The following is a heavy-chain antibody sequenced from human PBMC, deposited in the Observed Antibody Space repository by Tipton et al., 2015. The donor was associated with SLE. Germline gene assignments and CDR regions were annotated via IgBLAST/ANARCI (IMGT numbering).Heavy chain of an antibody. Sequence: TLSLTCTVPGGSISSDDYYWTWIRQHPGKGLEWIGYTSKSGSTYYTPSLKSRVTISVDTSKNQFSLKLTSVTAADTAVYYCARGGVGGYDYFDFWGQGTLVTVSS. CDR2: TSKSGST. CDR3: ARGGVGGYDYFDF. D-gene: IGHD5-12*01. J-gene: IGHJ4*02. V-gene: IGHV4-31*03. CDR1: GGSISSDDYY.